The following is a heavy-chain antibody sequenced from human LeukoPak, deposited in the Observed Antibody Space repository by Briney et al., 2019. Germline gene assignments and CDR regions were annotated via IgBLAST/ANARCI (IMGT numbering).Heavy chain of an antibody. Sequence: ASVKVSCKVSGYTLTELSMHWVRQAPGKGLEWMGGFDPEDGETIYAQKFQGRVTMTEDTSTDTAYMELSSLRSEDTAVYYCATDSAVIEAYDAFDIWGQGTMVTVSS. CDR3: ATDSAVIEAYDAFDI. CDR1: GYTLTELS. D-gene: IGHD2/OR15-2a*01. J-gene: IGHJ3*02. V-gene: IGHV1-24*01. CDR2: FDPEDGET.